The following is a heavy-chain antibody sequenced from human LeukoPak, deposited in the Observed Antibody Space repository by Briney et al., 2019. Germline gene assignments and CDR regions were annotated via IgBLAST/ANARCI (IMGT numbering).Heavy chain of an antibody. J-gene: IGHJ4*02. V-gene: IGHV4-59*01. CDR1: GGSISSYY. CDR2: IYYSGST. CDR3: ARRGHCSSTSCYPLRY. D-gene: IGHD2-2*01. Sequence: SETLSLTCTVSGGSISSYYWSWIRQPPGKGLEWIGYIYYSGSTNYNPSLKSRVTISVDTSKNQFSLKLSSVTAADTAVYYCARRGHCSSTSCYPLRYWGQGTLVTVSS.